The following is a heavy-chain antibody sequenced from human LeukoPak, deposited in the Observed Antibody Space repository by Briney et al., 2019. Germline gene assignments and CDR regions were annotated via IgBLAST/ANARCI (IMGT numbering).Heavy chain of an antibody. D-gene: IGHD6-19*01. V-gene: IGHV3-23*01. CDR3: AKEALPGIAVAGRVY. J-gene: IGHJ4*02. CDR2: ISGSGGST. Sequence: QRGGTLRLSCAASGFTFSSYGMSWVRHAPGMGLEWVSAISGSGGSTYYADSVRGRFTISRDNSKNTVYLQMNSLRAEDTAVYFCAKEALPGIAVAGRVYWGQGTLVTVSS. CDR1: GFTFSSYG.